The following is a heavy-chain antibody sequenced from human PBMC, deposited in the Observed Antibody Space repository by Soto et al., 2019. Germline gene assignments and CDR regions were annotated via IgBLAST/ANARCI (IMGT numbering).Heavy chain of an antibody. D-gene: IGHD3-3*01. Sequence: GGSLRLSCAASGFPFNTYSMNWVRQAPGKGLEWVSYISASSDTIYYAESVKGRFTISRDNDEGEGSLYLQMNSLRAEDTAIYYCARAGRITIFGVITRWGQGTLVTVSS. CDR2: ISASSDTI. V-gene: IGHV3-48*01. CDR1: GFPFNTYS. CDR3: ARAGRITIFGVITR. J-gene: IGHJ4*02.